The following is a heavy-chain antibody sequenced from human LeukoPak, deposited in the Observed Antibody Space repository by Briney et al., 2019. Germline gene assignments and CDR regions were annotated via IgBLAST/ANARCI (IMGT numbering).Heavy chain of an antibody. V-gene: IGHV3-30*02. Sequence: QPGGSLRLSCAASGFTFSSYGMHWVRQAPGKGLEWVAFIRYDGSNKYYADSVKGRFTISRDNSKNTLYLQMNSLRAEDTAVYYCAKDQYYYGSGSYLGYWGQGTLVTVSS. CDR1: GFTFSSYG. D-gene: IGHD3-10*01. CDR2: IRYDGSNK. J-gene: IGHJ4*02. CDR3: AKDQYYYGSGSYLGY.